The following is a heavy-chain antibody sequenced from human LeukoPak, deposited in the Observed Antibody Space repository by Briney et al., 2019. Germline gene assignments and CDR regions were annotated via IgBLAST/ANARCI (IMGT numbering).Heavy chain of an antibody. D-gene: IGHD4-23*01. CDR2: INPSGGST. CDR3: AREDALDYGGNSGYFDY. CDR1: GYTFASYY. V-gene: IGHV1-46*01. J-gene: IGHJ4*02. Sequence: ASVKVSCKASGYTFASYYMHWVRQAPGQGLEWMGIINPSGGSTSYAQKFQGRVTMTRDTSTSTVYMELSSLRSEDTAVYYCAREDALDYGGNSGYFDYWGQGTLVTVSS.